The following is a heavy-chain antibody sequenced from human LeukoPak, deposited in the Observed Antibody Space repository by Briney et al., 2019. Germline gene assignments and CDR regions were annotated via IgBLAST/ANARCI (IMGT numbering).Heavy chain of an antibody. D-gene: IGHD3-10*01. V-gene: IGHV3-74*01. J-gene: IGHJ4*02. CDR1: GFTFRSYW. Sequence: GGSLRLSCEASGFTFRSYWMHWVRQAPGKGLVWVSRINGDGSSTSYADSVKGRFTISRDNAKNTLYLQMNSLRAEDTAVYYCARSYGSGPGDYWGQGTLVTVSS. CDR3: ARSYGSGPGDY. CDR2: INGDGSST.